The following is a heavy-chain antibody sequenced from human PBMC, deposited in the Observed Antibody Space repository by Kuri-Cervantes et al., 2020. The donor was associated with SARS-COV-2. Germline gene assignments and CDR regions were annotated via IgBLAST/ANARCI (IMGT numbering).Heavy chain of an antibody. CDR1: GYSFTNFW. CDR2: IDPRDSYT. CDR3: ARHAPPTGIVVVPAAIYCGMDV. Sequence: GESLKISCKGSGYSFTNFWISWVRQMPGKGLEWMGNIDPRDSYTNYSPSFQGHVTISADKSISTAYLQWSSLRASDTAVYFCARHAPPTGIVVVPAAIYCGMDVWGQGTTVTVSS. J-gene: IGHJ6*02. D-gene: IGHD2-2*01. V-gene: IGHV5-10-1*01.